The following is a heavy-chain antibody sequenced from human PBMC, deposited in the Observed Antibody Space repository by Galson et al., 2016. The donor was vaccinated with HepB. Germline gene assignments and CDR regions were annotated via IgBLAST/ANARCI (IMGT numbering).Heavy chain of an antibody. CDR2: ISYSGST. CDR1: GGASTNSY. D-gene: IGHD1-26*01. J-gene: IGHJ4*02. V-gene: IGHV4-59*01. Sequence: SETLSLTCTVSGGASTNSYWNWIRQAPGKGLEWIGYISYSGSTNYNPSLKSRVAISLDTSRKQFSLRLSSVTAADTAVYYCARGQEGATALFDYWGQGNLVTVSS. CDR3: ARGQEGATALFDY.